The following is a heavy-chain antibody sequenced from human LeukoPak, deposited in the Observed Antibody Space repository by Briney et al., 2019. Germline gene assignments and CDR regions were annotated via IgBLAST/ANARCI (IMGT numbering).Heavy chain of an antibody. CDR3: ARLGGDTAYGGNSFDY. J-gene: IGHJ4*02. CDR2: IYPGDSDT. V-gene: IGHV5-51*01. D-gene: IGHD4-23*01. CDR1: GYSFTSYW. Sequence: GESLKISCKGSGYSFTSYWIGWVRQMPGKGLEWMGIIYPGDSDTRYSPSFQGQVTISADKSISTAYLQWSSLKASDTAMYYCARLGGDTAYGGNSFDYWGQGTLVTVSS.